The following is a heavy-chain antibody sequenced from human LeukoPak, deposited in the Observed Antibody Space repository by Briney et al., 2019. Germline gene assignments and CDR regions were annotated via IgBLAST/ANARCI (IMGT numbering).Heavy chain of an antibody. CDR2: IYSGGST. CDR3: ARVPPDPAFDI. CDR1: GFTVSSNY. J-gene: IGHJ3*02. V-gene: IGHV3-66*01. Sequence: TGGSLRLSCAASGFTVSSNYMSWVRQAPGKGLEWVSVIYSGGSTYYADSVKGRFTISRDNSKNTLYLQMNSLRAEDTAVYYCARVPPDPAFDIWGQGTMVTVSS.